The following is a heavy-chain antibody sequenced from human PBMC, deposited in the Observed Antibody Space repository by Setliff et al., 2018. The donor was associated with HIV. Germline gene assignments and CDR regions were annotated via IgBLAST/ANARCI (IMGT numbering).Heavy chain of an antibody. D-gene: IGHD3-22*01. Sequence: GASVKVSCKASGGTFSSYAISWVRQAPGQGLEWMGGIIPIFGTANYAQKFQGRVTITADESTSTAYVELSSLRSEDTAVYYCARDPGGYDSSGFDAFDIWGQGTMVTVSS. J-gene: IGHJ3*02. CDR2: IIPIFGTA. CDR1: GGTFSSYA. V-gene: IGHV1-69*13. CDR3: ARDPGGYDSSGFDAFDI.